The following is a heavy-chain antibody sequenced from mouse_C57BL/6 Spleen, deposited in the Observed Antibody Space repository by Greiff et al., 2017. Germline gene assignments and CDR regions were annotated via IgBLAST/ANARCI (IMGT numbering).Heavy chain of an antibody. CDR2: INPSNGGT. J-gene: IGHJ2*01. D-gene: IGHD1-1*01. V-gene: IGHV1-53*01. CDR3: ARYLPVVPSHFDY. CDR1: GYTFTSYW. Sequence: VQLQQSGTELVKPGASVKLSCKASGYTFTSYWMHWVKQRPGQGLEWIGNINPSNGGTNYNEKFKSKATLTVDKSSSTAYMQLSSLTSEDSAVYYCARYLPVVPSHFDYWGQGTTLTVSS.